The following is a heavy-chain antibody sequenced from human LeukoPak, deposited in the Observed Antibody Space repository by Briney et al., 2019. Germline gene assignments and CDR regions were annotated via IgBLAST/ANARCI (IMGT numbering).Heavy chain of an antibody. J-gene: IGHJ4*01. CDR1: GGSISSYY. D-gene: IGHD6-19*01. CDR2: IYYRST. V-gene: IGHV4-59*12. Sequence: SETLSLTCTVSGGSISSYYWSWIRQPPGKGLEWIGYIYYRSTNYNPSLKSRVSMSVDTSKNQYSLRLISVTAADTAVYYCARAGFGSGWHYFDYWGRGILVSVSS. CDR3: ARAGFGSGWHYFDY.